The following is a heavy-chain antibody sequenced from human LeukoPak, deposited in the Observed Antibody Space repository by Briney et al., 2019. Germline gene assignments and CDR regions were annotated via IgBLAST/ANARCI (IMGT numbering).Heavy chain of an antibody. V-gene: IGHV6-1*01. CDR1: GDSVSSNSAA. J-gene: IGHJ5*02. CDR2: TYYRSKWYN. D-gene: IGHD1-7*01. Sequence: SQTLSLTCAISGDSVSSNSAAWNWIRQSPSRGLEWLGRTYYRSKWYNDYAVSVKSRITINPDTSKNQFSLQLNSVTPEDTAVYYCAKLPDYILELKTWFDPWGQGTLVTVSS. CDR3: AKLPDYILELKTWFDP.